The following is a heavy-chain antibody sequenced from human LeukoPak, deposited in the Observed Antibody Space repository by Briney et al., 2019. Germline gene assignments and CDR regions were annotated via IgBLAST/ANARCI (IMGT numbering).Heavy chain of an antibody. CDR1: GYTFTSYA. Sequence: GASVKVSCKASGYTFTSYAMNWVRQAPGQGLEWMGWINTNTGNPTYAQGFTGRFVFSLDTSVSTAYLQISSLKAEDTAVYCCARAGYYDILYGMDVWGQGTTVTVSS. CDR2: INTNTGNP. V-gene: IGHV7-4-1*02. CDR3: ARAGYYDILYGMDV. J-gene: IGHJ6*02. D-gene: IGHD3-9*01.